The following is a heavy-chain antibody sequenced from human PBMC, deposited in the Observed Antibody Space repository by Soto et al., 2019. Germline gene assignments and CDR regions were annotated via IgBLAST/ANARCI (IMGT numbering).Heavy chain of an antibody. V-gene: IGHV4-34*01. D-gene: IGHD6-6*01. Sequence: SETLSLTCSIYSGSFSGYYWSWIRQPPGKGLEWIGEISQSGNTNYSPSLKSRVSISIDTSKKQFSLNLASVSAADTAVYYCERDTKVIGSSQTRPDFWGQGTLVTVSS. CDR1: SGSFSGYY. J-gene: IGHJ4*02. CDR3: ERDTKVIGSSQTRPDF. CDR2: ISQSGNT.